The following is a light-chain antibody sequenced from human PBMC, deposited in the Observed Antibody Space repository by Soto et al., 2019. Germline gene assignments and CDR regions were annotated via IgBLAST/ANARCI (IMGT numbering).Light chain of an antibody. CDR1: SSDVGDYNY. Sequence: QSVLTQPPSASGSPGQSVTISCTATSSDVGDYNYVSWYQQHPGKAPKLMIYEVTKRPSGVPDRFSGSKSANMASLTVSGLQAEDEADYYCTSDAGNNVVFGGGTKLTVL. V-gene: IGLV2-8*01. J-gene: IGLJ2*01. CDR2: EVT. CDR3: TSDAGNNVV.